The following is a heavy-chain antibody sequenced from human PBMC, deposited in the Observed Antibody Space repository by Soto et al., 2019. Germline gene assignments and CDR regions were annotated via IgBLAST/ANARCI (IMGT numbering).Heavy chain of an antibody. J-gene: IGHJ5*02. Sequence: QVQLVQSGAEVRKPGASVTVSCKASGYTFNRYPISWLRQAPGQGPEWRGWITGDTLEASYARKFQGRVTLTRNTSTSTVYMELRSLRDDDTAVYYCARDRPTDHWGQGTLVTVSS. CDR3: ARDRPTDH. CDR1: GYTFNRYP. CDR2: ITGDTLEA. V-gene: IGHV1-18*01.